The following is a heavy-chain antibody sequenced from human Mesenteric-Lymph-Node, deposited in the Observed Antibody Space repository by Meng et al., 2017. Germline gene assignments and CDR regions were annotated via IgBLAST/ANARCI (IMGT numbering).Heavy chain of an antibody. CDR1: GGTFSSYA. D-gene: IGHD6-19*01. Sequence: SCKASGGTFSSYAISWVRQAPGKGLEWVSYISSSSSNIYYGDSVKGRFTTSRDNGKNSVYLDMNSLRVEDTAVYYCARGGYGSGWYLGAWGQGTLVTVSS. J-gene: IGHJ4*02. CDR3: ARGGYGSGWYLGA. CDR2: ISSSSSNI. V-gene: IGHV3-48*03.